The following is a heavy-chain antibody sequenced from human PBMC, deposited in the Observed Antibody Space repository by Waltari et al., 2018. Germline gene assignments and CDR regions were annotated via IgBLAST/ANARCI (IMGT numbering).Heavy chain of an antibody. CDR2: TYYDGTT. CDR1: GASLMYNLYS. V-gene: IGHV4-39*07. CDR3: ARELKVVAAPRGYLAGWFDP. D-gene: IGHD2-15*01. Sequence: QPQLQESGPRLVKPSETLSLTCSVSGASLMYNLYSWGWIRQPPGKGREWIGSTYYDGTTHYNSSLKGRATISVDPTKNQFSLEISSTTAADTAVYYCARELKVVAAPRGYLAGWFDPWGQGTLVTVSS. J-gene: IGHJ5*02.